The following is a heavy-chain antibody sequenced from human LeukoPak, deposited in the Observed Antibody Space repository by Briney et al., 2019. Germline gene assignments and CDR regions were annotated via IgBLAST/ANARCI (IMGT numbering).Heavy chain of an antibody. J-gene: IGHJ4*02. CDR1: GFTVSSNY. CDR3: ASAYGESGGPSY. D-gene: IGHD2-8*02. Sequence: PVGSLRLSCAASGFTVSSNYMSWVRQAPGKGLEWVSVIYSGGGTYYPDTVKSSFNLSTNNFKNTLYLQTTNLRAEYSAVYDRASAYGESGGPSYWGQGTLVTVSS. V-gene: IGHV3-66*01. CDR2: IYSGGGT.